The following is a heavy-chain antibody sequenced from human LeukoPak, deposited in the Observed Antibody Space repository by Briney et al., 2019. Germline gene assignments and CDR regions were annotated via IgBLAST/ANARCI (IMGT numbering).Heavy chain of an antibody. Sequence: ASVKVSCKASGYTFTSYAMNWVRQAPGQGLEWMGWINTNTGNPTYAQGFTGRFVFSLDTSVSTAYLQISSLKAEDTAVYYCAREIAVAATKNFDYWGQGTLVTVSS. CDR3: AREIAVAATKNFDY. V-gene: IGHV7-4-1*02. D-gene: IGHD6-19*01. CDR1: GYTFTSYA. CDR2: INTNTGNP. J-gene: IGHJ4*02.